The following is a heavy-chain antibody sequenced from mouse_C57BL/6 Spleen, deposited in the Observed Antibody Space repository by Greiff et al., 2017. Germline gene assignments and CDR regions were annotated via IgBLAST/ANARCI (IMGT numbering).Heavy chain of an antibody. CDR1: GYTFTSYW. D-gene: IGHD2-4*01. Sequence: QVQLQQPGAELVRLGTSVKLSCKASGYTFTSYWMHWVKQRPGQGLEWIGVIDPSDSYTNYNQKFKGKATLTVDTSSSTAYMQLSSLTSEDSAVYYCAREGGYYDYDDAMDYWGQGTSVTVSS. J-gene: IGHJ4*01. CDR3: AREGGYYDYDDAMDY. V-gene: IGHV1-59*01. CDR2: IDPSDSYT.